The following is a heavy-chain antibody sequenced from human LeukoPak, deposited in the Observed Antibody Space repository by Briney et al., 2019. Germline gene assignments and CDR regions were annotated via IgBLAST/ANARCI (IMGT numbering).Heavy chain of an antibody. Sequence: PSETLSLTCTVSGGSISSSGSFWDWIRQPPGKGLEWIGTVHYGGSTYYSPSLKSRVIIAVDTSKNQFSLRLTTVTAADTAVFYCARHASSSDSTASYYSFDYWGQGTLVTVSS. CDR2: VHYGGST. CDR3: ARHASSSDSTASYYSFDY. J-gene: IGHJ4*02. V-gene: IGHV4-39*01. D-gene: IGHD3-22*01. CDR1: GGSISSSGSF.